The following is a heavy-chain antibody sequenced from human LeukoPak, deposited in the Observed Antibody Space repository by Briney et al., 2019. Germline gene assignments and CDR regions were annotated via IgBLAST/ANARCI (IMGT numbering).Heavy chain of an antibody. D-gene: IGHD2-15*01. J-gene: IGHJ4*02. CDR1: GYTFTGYY. CDR2: IIPILGIA. CDR3: AREARDIVVVVAATGFDY. V-gene: IGHV1-69*04. Sequence: SVKVSCKASGYTFTGYYMHWVRQAPGQGLEWMGRIIPILGIANYAQKFQGRVTITADKSTSTAYMELSSLRSEDTAVYYCAREARDIVVVVAATGFDYWGQGTLVTVSS.